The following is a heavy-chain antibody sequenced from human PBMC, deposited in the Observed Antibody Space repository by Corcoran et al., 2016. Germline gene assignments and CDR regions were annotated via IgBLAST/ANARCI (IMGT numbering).Heavy chain of an antibody. V-gene: IGHV3-30*18. CDR2: ISYDGSNK. D-gene: IGHD3-10*01. Sequence: QVQLVESGGGVVQPGRSLRLSCAASGFTFSSYGMHWVRQAPGKGLEWVAVISYDGSNKYYADSVKGRFTISRENSKNTLYLQMNSLRAEDTAVYYCAKEHYGSGNTGRGYWGQGTLVTVSS. CDR3: AKEHYGSGNTGRGY. CDR1: GFTFSSYG. J-gene: IGHJ4*02.